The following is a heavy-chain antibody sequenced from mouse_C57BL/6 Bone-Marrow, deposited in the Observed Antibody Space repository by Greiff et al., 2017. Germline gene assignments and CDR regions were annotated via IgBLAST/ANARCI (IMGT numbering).Heavy chain of an antibody. CDR1: GFSLSTFGMG. CDR2: IWWDDDK. J-gene: IGHJ3*01. CDR3: ARIVSSPWFAY. Sequence: QVTLKVSGPGILQPSQTLSLTCSFSGFSLSTFGMGVGWIRQPSGKGLEWLAHIWWDDDKYYNPALKSRLTISTDTSKNQVFLKSANVDTADTATYYCARIVSSPWFAYWGQGTLVTVSA. V-gene: IGHV8-8*01.